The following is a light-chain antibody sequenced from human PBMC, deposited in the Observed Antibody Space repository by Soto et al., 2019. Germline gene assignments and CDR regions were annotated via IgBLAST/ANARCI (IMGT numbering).Light chain of an antibody. CDR2: AAS. V-gene: IGKV1-27*01. Sequence: DIQMTQSPSSLSASVGDRVTITCRASQGISNYLAWYQQKPGKVPKLRVYAASTLQSGVPSRFSGSGSGTDFTLTISSLQPEAFAVYYCQQYNNWPPWTFGQGTKVDIK. CDR1: QGISNY. J-gene: IGKJ1*01. CDR3: QQYNNWPPWT.